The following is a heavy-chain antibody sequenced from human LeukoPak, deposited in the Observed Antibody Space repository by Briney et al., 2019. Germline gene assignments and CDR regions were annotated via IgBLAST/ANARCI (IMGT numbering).Heavy chain of an antibody. CDR3: ARRWSSGWLVKYNWFDP. D-gene: IGHD6-19*01. CDR2: MNPNSGNT. V-gene: IGHV1-8*03. J-gene: IGHJ5*02. Sequence: GASVKVSCKAPGYTFTSYDINWVRQAAGQGLEWMGWMNPNSGNTGYAQKFQGRVTITRNTSISTAYMELSSLRSEDTAVYYCARRWSSGWLVKYNWFDPWGQGTLVTVSS. CDR1: GYTFTSYD.